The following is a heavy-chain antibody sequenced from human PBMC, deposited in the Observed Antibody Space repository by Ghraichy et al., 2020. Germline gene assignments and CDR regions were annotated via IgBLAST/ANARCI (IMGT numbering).Heavy chain of an antibody. CDR3: VRNETGGVEY. D-gene: IGHD1-1*01. J-gene: IGHJ4*02. CDR1: GFSFGNFW. CDR2: IKEDGSDT. V-gene: IGHV3-7*01. Sequence: GGSLRLSCAASGFSFGNFWMNWVRQAPGKGLEWVAHIKEDGSDTNYADSVKGRFTISRDNGKNLLYLQMNSLRVEDTAVYYCVRNETGGVEYWGQGTLVTVGS.